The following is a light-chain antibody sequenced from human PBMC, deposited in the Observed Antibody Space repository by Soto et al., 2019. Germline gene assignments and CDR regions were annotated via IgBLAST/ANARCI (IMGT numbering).Light chain of an antibody. V-gene: IGKV3-15*01. CDR2: AAS. Sequence: EIVMTQSPATLSVSPGERATLSCGASQSISSNLAWYQHKPGQAPRLLIYAASARATGVPARFSGTGSGTEFTLTITSLQSEDFAVYYCQQYNDWPPAYTFGQGTKLEIK. CDR1: QSISSN. CDR3: QQYNDWPPAYT. J-gene: IGKJ2*01.